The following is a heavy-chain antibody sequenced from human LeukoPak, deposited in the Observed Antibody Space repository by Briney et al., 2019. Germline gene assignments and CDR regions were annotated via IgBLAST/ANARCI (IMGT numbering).Heavy chain of an antibody. CDR3: ASPAWFGELT. D-gene: IGHD3-10*01. CDR1: GGSISSGSYY. Sequence: PSETLSLTCTVSGGSISSGSYYWSWIRQPPGTGLEWIGEINHSGSTNYNPSLKSRVTISVDTSKNQFSLKLSSVTAADTAVYYCASPAWFGELTWGQGTLVTVSS. V-gene: IGHV4-39*07. CDR2: INHSGST. J-gene: IGHJ4*02.